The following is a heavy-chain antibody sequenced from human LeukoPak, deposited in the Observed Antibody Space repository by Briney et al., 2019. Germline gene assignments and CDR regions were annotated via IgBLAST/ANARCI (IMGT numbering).Heavy chain of an antibody. D-gene: IGHD3-22*01. Sequence: GASVKVSCKASGGTFSSYAMSWVRQAPGKGLEWVSAISGSGGSTYYADSVKGRFTISRDNSKNTLYLQMNSLRAEDTAVYYCAKAEPRFRYYYDSSGYFPFDYWGQGTLVTVSS. CDR1: GGTFSSYA. CDR2: ISGSGGST. V-gene: IGHV3-23*01. J-gene: IGHJ4*02. CDR3: AKAEPRFRYYYDSSGYFPFDY.